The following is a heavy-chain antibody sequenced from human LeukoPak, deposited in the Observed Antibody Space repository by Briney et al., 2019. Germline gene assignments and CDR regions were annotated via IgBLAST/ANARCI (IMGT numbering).Heavy chain of an antibody. CDR2: IKQDGSEK. V-gene: IGHV3-7*01. CDR1: GFTFSSYW. CDR3: ARDALGYCSGGSCYWSYYYYMDV. J-gene: IGHJ6*03. D-gene: IGHD2-15*01. Sequence: PGGSLRLSCAASGFTFSSYWMSWVRQAPGKGLEWVANIKQDGSEKYYVDSVKGRFTISRDNAKNSLYLQMNSLRAEDTAVYYCARDALGYCSGGSCYWSYYYYMDVWGKGTTVTVSS.